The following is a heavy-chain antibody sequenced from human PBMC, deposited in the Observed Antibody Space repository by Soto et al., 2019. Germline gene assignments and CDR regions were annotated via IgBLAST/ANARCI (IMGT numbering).Heavy chain of an antibody. CDR1: GFTFDDYA. CDR2: ISWNSGSI. J-gene: IGHJ6*03. D-gene: IGHD2-2*01. V-gene: IGHV3-9*01. Sequence: EVQLVESGGGLVQPGRSLRLSCAASGFTFDDYAMHWVRQAPGKGLEWVSGISWNSGSIGYADSVKGRFTISRDNAKNSLYLQMNSLRAEDTALYYCAKDISGYCSSTSCYERAYYYYYMDVWGKGTTVTVSS. CDR3: AKDISGYCSSTSCYERAYYYYYMDV.